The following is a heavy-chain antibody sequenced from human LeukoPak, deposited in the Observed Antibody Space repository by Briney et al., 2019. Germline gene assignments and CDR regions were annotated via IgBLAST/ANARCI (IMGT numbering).Heavy chain of an antibody. J-gene: IGHJ3*02. CDR1: GFTFSTYA. CDR3: AYSSSWFRGHAFDI. CDR2: ISGSGGST. V-gene: IGHV3-23*01. Sequence: GGSLTLSCAASGFTFSTYAMSWVRQAPGKGLEWVSAISGSGGSTYYADSVKGRFTISRDNSKNTLYLQMNSLRAEDTAVYYCAYSSSWFRGHAFDIWGQGTMVTVSS. D-gene: IGHD6-13*01.